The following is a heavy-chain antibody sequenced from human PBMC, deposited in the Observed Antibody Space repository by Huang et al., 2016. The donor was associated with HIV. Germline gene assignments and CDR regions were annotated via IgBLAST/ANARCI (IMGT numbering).Heavy chain of an antibody. CDR1: GYIFIGYY. J-gene: IGHJ4*02. CDR3: ARSPLLGESSSALEF. Sequence: QVQLVQSGAEVQKPGASVKVSCKDSGYIFIGYYIQWVRQAPGQGREGMGRIHPNSGVTKYAEKFQGRVTRTKDTSIDAAYMELRSLRSADTAVYYCARSPLLGESSSALEFWGQGTLAIVSS. D-gene: IGHD3-16*01. V-gene: IGHV1-2*06. CDR2: IHPNSGVT.